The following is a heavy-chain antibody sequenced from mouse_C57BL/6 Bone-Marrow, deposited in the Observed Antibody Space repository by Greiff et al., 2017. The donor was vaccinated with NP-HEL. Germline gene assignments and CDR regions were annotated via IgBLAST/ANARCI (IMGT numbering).Heavy chain of an antibody. J-gene: IGHJ3*01. CDR1: GFTFSSYA. D-gene: IGHD1-1*01. CDR2: ISDGGSYT. V-gene: IGHV5-4*03. Sequence: EVKLVESGGGLVKPGGSLKLSCAASGFTFSSYAMSWVRQTPEKRLEWVATISDGGSYTYYPDNVKGRFTISRDNAKNNRYLQMSHLKSEDTAMYYCAIYYYGKAWFAYWGQGTLVTVSA. CDR3: AIYYYGKAWFAY.